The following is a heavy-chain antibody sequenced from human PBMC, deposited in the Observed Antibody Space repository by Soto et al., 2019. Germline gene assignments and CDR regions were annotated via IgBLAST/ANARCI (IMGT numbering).Heavy chain of an antibody. V-gene: IGHV3-30*18. CDR1: GFTFSHYG. CDR3: AKGHYVDTSGAYSYVDC. CDR2: ISNDGRNK. Sequence: QVQLVESGGGVGQSGRSLRLSCAASGFTFSHYGMHWVRQAPGKGLEWVAVISNDGRNKYYADSVKGRFTISGDGSKNTLYLQMNSLRAEDTAMYYCAKGHYVDTSGAYSYVDCWGQGTLVTVSS. D-gene: IGHD3-22*01. J-gene: IGHJ4*02.